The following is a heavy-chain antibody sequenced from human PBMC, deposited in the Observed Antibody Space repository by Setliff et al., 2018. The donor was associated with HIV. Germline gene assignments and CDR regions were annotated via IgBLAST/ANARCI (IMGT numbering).Heavy chain of an antibody. CDR3: AREPRVRGTLDF. CDR1: DDSISSGANY. D-gene: IGHD2-15*01. V-gene: IGHV4-61*02. J-gene: IGHJ4*02. CDR2: IYASGST. Sequence: SETLSLTCSVSDDSISSGANYWSWIRQPAGQRLEWIGRIYASGSTNYNPSLKSRVSISVDMSQNQFSLKVTSVTAADTAVYYCAREPRVRGTLDFWGQGTLVTV.